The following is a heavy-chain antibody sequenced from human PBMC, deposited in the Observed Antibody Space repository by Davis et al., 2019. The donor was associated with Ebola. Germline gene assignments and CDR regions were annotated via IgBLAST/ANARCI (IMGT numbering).Heavy chain of an antibody. V-gene: IGHV3-53*01. CDR1: GFTFSSYT. J-gene: IGHJ4*02. CDR3: ARDQVERRYYDSSGYSTYYFDY. D-gene: IGHD3-22*01. Sequence: GGSLRLSCVASGFTFSSYTMNWVRQAPGKGLEWVSVIYSGGSTYYADSVKGRFTISRDNSKNTLYLQMNSLRAEDTAVYYCARDQVERRYYDSSGYSTYYFDYWGQGTLVTVSS. CDR2: IYSGGST.